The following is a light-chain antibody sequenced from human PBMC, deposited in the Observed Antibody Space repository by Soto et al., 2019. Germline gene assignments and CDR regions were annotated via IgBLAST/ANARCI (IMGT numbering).Light chain of an antibody. J-gene: IGLJ2*01. Sequence: QSALTQPPSASGSPGQSVTISCTGTSSDIGGYNYVSWYQQHPGKAPQLMIYEVSKRPSGVSGRFSGSKSGNTASLTVSGLQSEDEADYYCSSYAGTNNVIFGGGTKLTVL. CDR3: SSYAGTNNVI. CDR2: EVS. CDR1: SSDIGGYNY. V-gene: IGLV2-8*01.